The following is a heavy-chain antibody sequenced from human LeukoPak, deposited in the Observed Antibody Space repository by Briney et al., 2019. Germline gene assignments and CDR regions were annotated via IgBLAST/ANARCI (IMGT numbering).Heavy chain of an antibody. V-gene: IGHV4-39*01. Sequence: SETLSLTCTVSGGSISSSSYYWGWIRQPPGKGLEWIGSIYYSGSAYYNPSLKSRVTISVDTSKNQFSLKLSSVTAADTAVYYCARQGGGQLLYNQNFDYWGQGTLVTVSS. CDR3: ARQGGGQLLYNQNFDY. J-gene: IGHJ4*02. CDR1: GGSISSSSYY. D-gene: IGHD2-2*02. CDR2: IYYSGSA.